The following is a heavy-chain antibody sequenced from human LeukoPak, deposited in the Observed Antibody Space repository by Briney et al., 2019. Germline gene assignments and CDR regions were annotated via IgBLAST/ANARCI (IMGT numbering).Heavy chain of an antibody. CDR3: AKDRGYTGYDSGGIDF. V-gene: IGHV3-23*01. CDR1: GFTFSNAW. J-gene: IGHJ4*02. CDR2: ISYGDGTA. Sequence: GGSLRLSCAASGFTFSNAWMNWVRQSPGKGLEWVSSISYGDGTAFYAGSVKGRFTVSRDNSRSTLYLQMASLRAEDTAVYYCAKDRGYTGYDSGGIDFWGQGTLVTVSS. D-gene: IGHD5-12*01.